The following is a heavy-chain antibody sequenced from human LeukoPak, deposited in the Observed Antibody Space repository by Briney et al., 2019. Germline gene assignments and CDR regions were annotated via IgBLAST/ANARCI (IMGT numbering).Heavy chain of an antibody. J-gene: IGHJ4*02. CDR3: ARGPTYYYDSSGYFDY. CDR2: IYYSGST. CDR1: GGSISSYY. D-gene: IGHD3-22*01. V-gene: IGHV4-59*01. Sequence: PSETLSLTCTASGGSISSYYWSWIRQPPGKGLEWIGYIYYSGSTNYNPSLKSRVTISVDTSKNQFSLKLSSVTAADTAVYYCARGPTYYYDSSGYFDYWGQGTLVTVSS.